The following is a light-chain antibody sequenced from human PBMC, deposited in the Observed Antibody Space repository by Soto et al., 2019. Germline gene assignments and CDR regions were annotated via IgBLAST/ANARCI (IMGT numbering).Light chain of an antibody. Sequence: QSALTQPASVSGSPGQSITISCTGTSSDVGGYNYVSWYQQHPGKAPKLMIYEVSNRPSGVSNRCSGSKSGNTASLTISGLQAEDEADYYCSSYTSSSTRVFGGRTKLTVL. CDR1: SSDVGGYNY. J-gene: IGLJ3*02. CDR2: EVS. V-gene: IGLV2-14*01. CDR3: SSYTSSSTRV.